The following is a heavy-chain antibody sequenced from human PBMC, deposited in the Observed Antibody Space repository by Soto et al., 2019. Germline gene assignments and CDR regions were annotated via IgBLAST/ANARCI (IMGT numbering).Heavy chain of an antibody. Sequence: HPGWSLRLSCASSVFTFISYAMHWVRQAPGKGLEWVAVISYDGSNKYYADSVKGRFTISRDNSKNTLYLQMNSLRAEDTAVYYCARDDPSSSHDPYYYYYGMDVWGQGTTVTVSS. J-gene: IGHJ6*02. V-gene: IGHV3-30-3*01. D-gene: IGHD6-13*01. CDR2: ISYDGSNK. CDR3: ARDDPSSSHDPYYYYYGMDV. CDR1: VFTFISYA.